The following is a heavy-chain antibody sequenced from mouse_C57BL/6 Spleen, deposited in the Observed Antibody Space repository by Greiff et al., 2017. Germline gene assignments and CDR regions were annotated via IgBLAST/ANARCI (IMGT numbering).Heavy chain of an antibody. CDR2: IYPRSGNT. D-gene: IGHD1-1*01. CDR3: ARRTTVDWYFDV. V-gene: IGHV1-81*01. J-gene: IGHJ1*03. CDR1: GYTFTSYG. Sequence: VQLQQSGAELARPGASVKLSCKASGYTFTSYGISWVKQRTGQGLEWIGEIYPRSGNTYYNEKFKGKATLTADKSSSTAYMELRSLTSEDSAVYFWARRTTVDWYFDVWGTGTTVTVSS.